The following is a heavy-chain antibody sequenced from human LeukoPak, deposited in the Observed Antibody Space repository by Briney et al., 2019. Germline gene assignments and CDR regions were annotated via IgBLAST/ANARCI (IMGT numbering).Heavy chain of an antibody. CDR1: GFTFSDAW. V-gene: IGHV3-15*01. D-gene: IGHD1-26*01. CDR3: TTNGIVGTTNDAFDF. CDR2: IKSKTDGGTI. Sequence: GGSLRLSCAASGFTFSDAWMSWVRQAPGKGLAWVGRIKSKTDGGTIDYSAPVKGRFTISRDDSKTTVYLQMNSLETEDTAMYYCTTNGIVGTTNDAFDFWGQGTMVTVSS. J-gene: IGHJ3*01.